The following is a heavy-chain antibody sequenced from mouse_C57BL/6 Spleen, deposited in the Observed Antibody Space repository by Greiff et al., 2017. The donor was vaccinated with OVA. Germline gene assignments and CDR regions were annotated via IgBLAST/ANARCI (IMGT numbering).Heavy chain of an antibody. CDR1: GFTFTDYY. Sequence: EVMLVESGGGLVQPGGSLSLSCAASGFTFTDYYMSWVRQPPGKALEWLGFIRNKANGYTTEYSASVKGRFTISRDNSQSILYLQMNALRAEDSAAYYCARLTGTVLDYWGQGTTLTVSS. V-gene: IGHV7-3*01. CDR3: ARLTGTVLDY. D-gene: IGHD4-1*01. CDR2: IRNKANGYTT. J-gene: IGHJ2*01.